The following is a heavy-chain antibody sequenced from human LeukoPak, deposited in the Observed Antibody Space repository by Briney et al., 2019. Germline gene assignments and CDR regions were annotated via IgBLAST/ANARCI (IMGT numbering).Heavy chain of an antibody. CDR1: GFTFSSYG. V-gene: IGHV3-33*01. CDR3: ARDIPGSYVLNFDY. CDR2: IWYDGSNK. J-gene: IGHJ4*02. D-gene: IGHD1-26*01. Sequence: SGGSLRLSCAASGFTFSSYGMHWVRQAPGKGLEWVAVIWYDGSNKYYADSVKGRFTISRDNSKNTLYLQMNSLRAEDTAVYYCARDIPGSYVLNFDYWGQGTLVTVSS.